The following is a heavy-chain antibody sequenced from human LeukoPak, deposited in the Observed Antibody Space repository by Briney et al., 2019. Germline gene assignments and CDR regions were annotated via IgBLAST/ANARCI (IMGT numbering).Heavy chain of an antibody. CDR1: GFTFSSYA. CDR2: ISGSGGST. D-gene: IGHD3-16*02. J-gene: IGHJ3*02. V-gene: IGHV3-23*01. Sequence: PGGSLRLSCAASGFTFSSYAMSWVRQAPGKGLEWVSAISGSGGSTYYADSVKGRFTISRDNSKNTLYLQMNSLRAEDTAVYYCAKDNPTYYDYVWGSYRYDAFDIWGQGTMVTVSS. CDR3: AKDNPTYYDYVWGSYRYDAFDI.